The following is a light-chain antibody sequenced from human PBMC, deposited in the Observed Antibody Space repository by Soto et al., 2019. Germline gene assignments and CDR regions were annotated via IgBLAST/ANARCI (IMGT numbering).Light chain of an antibody. Sequence: QSALTQPASVSGSPGQSITISCTGTSSDVGGYNYFCFYQQHPGTAPKLMIYDVSNRPSGVANRFSGSKSGNTASLTISGRYAEDEADYYGRSDNSSNTPVVFGGGTKVTVL. CDR1: SSDVGGYNY. J-gene: IGLJ2*01. V-gene: IGLV2-14*01. CDR2: DVS. CDR3: RSDNSSNTPVV.